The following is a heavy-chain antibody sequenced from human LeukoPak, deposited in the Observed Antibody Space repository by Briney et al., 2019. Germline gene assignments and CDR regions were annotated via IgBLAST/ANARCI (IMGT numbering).Heavy chain of an antibody. CDR2: ISHDGYDK. V-gene: IGHV3-30*18. CDR3: VKSSGYSSYDHGDY. CDR1: GFNFQSYG. Sequence: GGSLRLSCAASGFNFQSYGIHWVRHVPGKGLEWVAVISHDGYDKSYVGNVKGRFTISRDNSNSVYLQMTSLRPEDTAVYYCVKSSGYSSYDHGDYWGQGTMVTVSS. J-gene: IGHJ4*02. D-gene: IGHD5-12*01.